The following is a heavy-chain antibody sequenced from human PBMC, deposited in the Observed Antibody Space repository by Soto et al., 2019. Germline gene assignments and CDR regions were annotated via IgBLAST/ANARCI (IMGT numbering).Heavy chain of an antibody. CDR3: AKDKEGYSYGRYYFDY. J-gene: IGHJ4*02. CDR1: GFTFSSYA. V-gene: IGHV3-23*01. CDR2: ISGSGGST. D-gene: IGHD5-18*01. Sequence: GGSMRLSCAASGFTFSSYAMSWVRQAPGKGLEWVSAISGSGGSTYYADSVKGRFTISRDNSKNTLYLQMNSLRAEDTAVYYCAKDKEGYSYGRYYFDYWGQGTLVTVSS.